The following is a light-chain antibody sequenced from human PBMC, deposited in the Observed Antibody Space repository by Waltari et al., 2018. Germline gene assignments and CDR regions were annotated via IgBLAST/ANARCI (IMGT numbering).Light chain of an antibody. V-gene: IGLV2-11*01. CDR2: DVN. CDR1: SSDIGGYDF. J-gene: IGLJ2*01. CDR3: CSYAGADTSVV. Sequence: QSALTQPRSVSGSPGQSVTISCTGTSSDIGGYDFVSWYQQYPGKAPKLIIYDVNKRPPGVPGCFSGAKSGNTASLTISGLLNEDEADYYCCSYAGADTSVVFGGGTTLTVL.